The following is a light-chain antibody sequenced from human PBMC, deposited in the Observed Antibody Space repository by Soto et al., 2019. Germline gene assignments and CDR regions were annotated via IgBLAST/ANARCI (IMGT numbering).Light chain of an antibody. Sequence: QSVLTQPPSASGTPGQRVTISCSESSSSIGSNYIYWYQQLPGTAPKLLIYRDSQRPSGVPDRFSGSKSGTSASLTISGLQAEDEADYYCCSYAGTYTFVLFGGGTKLTVL. J-gene: IGLJ2*01. CDR2: RDS. V-gene: IGLV1-47*01. CDR1: SSSIGSNY. CDR3: CSYAGTYTFVL.